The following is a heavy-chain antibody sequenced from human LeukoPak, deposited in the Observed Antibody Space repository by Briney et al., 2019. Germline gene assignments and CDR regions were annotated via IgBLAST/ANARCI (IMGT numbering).Heavy chain of an antibody. Sequence: APVKVSCKASGYTFTSYGISWVRQAPGQGLEWMGWISAYNGNTNYAQKLQGRVTMTTDTSTSTAYMELRSLRSDDTAVYYCARDAVPSMVKYNWFDPWGQGTLVTVSS. D-gene: IGHD5-18*01. J-gene: IGHJ5*02. CDR2: ISAYNGNT. CDR1: GYTFTSYG. V-gene: IGHV1-18*01. CDR3: ARDAVPSMVKYNWFDP.